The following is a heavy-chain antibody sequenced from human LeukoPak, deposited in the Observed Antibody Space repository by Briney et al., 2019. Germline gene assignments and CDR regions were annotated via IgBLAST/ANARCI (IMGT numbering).Heavy chain of an antibody. D-gene: IGHD2-15*01. CDR2: IYISGNT. CDR1: GGSITNYY. Sequence: PSETLSLTCTVSGGSITNYYWSWIRQPAGKGLEWIGRIYISGNTNYNPSLKSRVTMSVDTSKNQFSLKLSSVTAADTAVYYCARDHCTGGSCYFPLDYWGQGTLVTVSS. J-gene: IGHJ4*02. V-gene: IGHV4-4*07. CDR3: ARDHCTGGSCYFPLDY.